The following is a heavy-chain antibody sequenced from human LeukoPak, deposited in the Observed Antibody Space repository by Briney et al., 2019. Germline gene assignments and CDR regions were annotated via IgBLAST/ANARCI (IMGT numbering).Heavy chain of an antibody. Sequence: GGSLRLSCAASGFTFSSYSMNWVRQAPGKGLEWVSYISSSSSTIYYADSVKGRFTISRDNAKNSLYLQMNSLRAEDTAVYYCARDAPLRYFDWLRRYFDYWGQGTLVTVSS. CDR2: ISSSSSTI. CDR3: ARDAPLRYFDWLRRYFDY. D-gene: IGHD3-9*01. V-gene: IGHV3-48*01. CDR1: GFTFSSYS. J-gene: IGHJ4*02.